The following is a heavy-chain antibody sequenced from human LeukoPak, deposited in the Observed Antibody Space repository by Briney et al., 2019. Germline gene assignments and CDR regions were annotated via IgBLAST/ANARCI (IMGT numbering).Heavy chain of an antibody. V-gene: IGHV4-34*01. CDR2: INHSGST. Sequence: PSETLSLTCAVYGGSFSGYYWSWIRQPPGKGLEWIGEINHSGSTNYNPSLKSRVTISVDTSKNQFSLKLSSVTAADTAVYYCARGRRNYYGSGSYYLGYYFDYWGQGTLVTVSS. D-gene: IGHD3-10*01. J-gene: IGHJ4*02. CDR1: GGSFSGYY. CDR3: ARGRRNYYGSGSYYLGYYFDY.